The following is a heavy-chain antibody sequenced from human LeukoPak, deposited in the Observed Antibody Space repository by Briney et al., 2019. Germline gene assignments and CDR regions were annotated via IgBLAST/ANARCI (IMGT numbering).Heavy chain of an antibody. D-gene: IGHD4-17*01. CDR3: ATGVRDYGDYVEEDY. Sequence: ASVKVSCKVSGYTLTELSMRWVRQAPGKGLEWMGGFDPEGGETIYAQKFQGRVTMTEDTSTDTAYMELSSLRSEDTAVYYCATGVRDYGDYVEEDYWGQGILVTVSS. V-gene: IGHV1-24*01. J-gene: IGHJ4*02. CDR2: FDPEGGET. CDR1: GYTLTELS.